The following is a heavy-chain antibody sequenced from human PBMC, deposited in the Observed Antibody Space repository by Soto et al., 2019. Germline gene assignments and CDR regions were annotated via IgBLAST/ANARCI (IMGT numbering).Heavy chain of an antibody. CDR1: GGSISSYY. CDR3: ARGGWDRNYDP. Sequence: PSETLSLACTVSGGSISSYYWSWIRQPPGKGLEWIGYIYYSGSTNYNPSLKSRVTISVDTSKNQFSLKLSSVTAADTAVYYCARGGWDRNYDPWGQGTLVTVSS. V-gene: IGHV4-59*01. D-gene: IGHD1-26*01. CDR2: IYYSGST. J-gene: IGHJ5*02.